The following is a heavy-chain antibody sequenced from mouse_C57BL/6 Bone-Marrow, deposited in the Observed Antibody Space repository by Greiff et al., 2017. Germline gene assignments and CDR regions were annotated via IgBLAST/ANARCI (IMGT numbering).Heavy chain of an antibody. V-gene: IGHV5-12*01. J-gene: IGHJ4*01. Sequence: EVQVVESGGGLVQPGGSLKLSCAASGFTFSDYYMYWVRQTPEKRLEWVAYISNGGGSTYYPDTVKGRFTISRDNAKNTLYLQMSRLKSEDTAMYYCARERNYYGSSYPYYAMDYWGQGTSVTVSS. D-gene: IGHD1-1*01. CDR1: GFTFSDYY. CDR3: ARERNYYGSSYPYYAMDY. CDR2: ISNGGGST.